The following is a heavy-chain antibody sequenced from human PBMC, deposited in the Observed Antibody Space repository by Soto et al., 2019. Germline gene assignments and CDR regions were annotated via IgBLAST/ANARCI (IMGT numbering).Heavy chain of an antibody. D-gene: IGHD3-9*01. CDR1: GGSISSYY. CDR3: ARAYYDILTGYYLFDY. V-gene: IGHV4-59*01. Sequence: SETLSLTCTVSGGSISSYYWSWIRQPPGKGLEWIGYIYYSGSTNYNPSLKSRVTISVDTSKNQFSLKLSSVTAADTAVYYCARAYYDILTGYYLFDYWGRGTLVTVSS. CDR2: IYYSGST. J-gene: IGHJ4*02.